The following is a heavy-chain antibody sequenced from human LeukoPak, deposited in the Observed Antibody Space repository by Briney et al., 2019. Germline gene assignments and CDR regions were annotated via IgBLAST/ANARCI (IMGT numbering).Heavy chain of an antibody. J-gene: IGHJ4*02. Sequence: ASVKVSCKASGYTITSYGISWVRQAPGQGLEWMGWISAYNGNTNYAQKLQGRVTMTTDTSTSTAYMELRSLRSDDTAVYYCARDLGRIVGANGGDYWGQGTLVTVSS. D-gene: IGHD1-26*01. CDR1: GYTITSYG. V-gene: IGHV1-18*01. CDR3: ARDLGRIVGANGGDY. CDR2: ISAYNGNT.